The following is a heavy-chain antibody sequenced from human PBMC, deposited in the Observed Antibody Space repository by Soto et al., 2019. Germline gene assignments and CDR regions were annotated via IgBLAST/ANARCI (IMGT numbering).Heavy chain of an antibody. V-gene: IGHV3-15*07. J-gene: IGHJ4*02. CDR2: IQSKTDGGTT. D-gene: IGHD3-10*01. Sequence: GGSLRLSCAASGFTFSNAWMNWVRQAPGKGLEWVGRIQSKTDGGTTGYAAPVKGRFTIARDDSKNTLYLQMNSLKTEDTAVYYCTTGYITMVRGVVSEIKDAFDYWGQGTLVTVSS. CDR3: TTGYITMVRGVVSEIKDAFDY. CDR1: GFTFSNAW.